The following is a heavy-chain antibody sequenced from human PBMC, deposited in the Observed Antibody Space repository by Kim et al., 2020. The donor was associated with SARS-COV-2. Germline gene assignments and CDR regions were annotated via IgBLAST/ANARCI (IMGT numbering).Heavy chain of an antibody. Sequence: SETLSLTCAVYGGSFSGYYWSWIRQPPGKGLEWIGEINHSGSTNYNPSLKSRVTTSVDTSKNQFSLKLSSVTAADTAVYYCARGRVLRFLESHYYYYGMDVWGQGTTVTVSS. V-gene: IGHV4-34*01. J-gene: IGHJ6*02. D-gene: IGHD3-3*01. CDR1: GGSFSGYY. CDR3: ARGRVLRFLESHYYYYGMDV. CDR2: INHSGST.